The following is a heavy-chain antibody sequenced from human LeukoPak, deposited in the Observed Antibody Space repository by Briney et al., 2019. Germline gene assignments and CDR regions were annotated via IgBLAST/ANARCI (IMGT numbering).Heavy chain of an antibody. Sequence: ASVNVSCKASGGTFSSYATSWVRQAPGQGLEWMGGIIPIFGTANSAQKLQGRVTITTIESTSTGYMELSSLRSEDTAVYYCARGGGEMASRFDYWGQGTLVTVSS. CDR3: ARGGGEMASRFDY. V-gene: IGHV1-69*05. J-gene: IGHJ4*02. CDR1: GGTFSSYA. CDR2: IIPIFGTA. D-gene: IGHD5-24*01.